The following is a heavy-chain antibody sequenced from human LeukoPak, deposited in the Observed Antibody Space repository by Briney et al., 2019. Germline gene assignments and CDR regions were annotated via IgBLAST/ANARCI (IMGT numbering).Heavy chain of an antibody. Sequence: SETLSLTCTVSGGSISSGGYYWSWIRQHPGKGLEWIGYIYYSGSTYYNPSLKSRVTISVDTSKNQFSLKLSSVTAADTAVYYCARGGSGYYPPTFDHWGQGTLVTVSS. V-gene: IGHV4-31*03. CDR2: IYYSGST. CDR3: ARGGSGYYPPTFDH. CDR1: GGSISSGGYY. D-gene: IGHD3-22*01. J-gene: IGHJ4*02.